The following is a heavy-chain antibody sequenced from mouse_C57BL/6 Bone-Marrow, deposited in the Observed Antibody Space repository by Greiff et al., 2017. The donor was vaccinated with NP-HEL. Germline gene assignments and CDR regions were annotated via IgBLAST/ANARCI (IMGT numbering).Heavy chain of an antibody. CDR3: ARSGVTTRFAY. V-gene: IGHV1-64*01. CDR1: GYTFTSYW. CDR2: IHPNSGST. J-gene: IGHJ3*01. Sequence: VQLVESGAELVKPGASVKLSCKASGYTFTSYWMHWVKQRPGQGLEWIGMIHPNSGSTNYNEKFKSKATLTVDKSSSTAYMQLSSLTSEDSAVYYCARSGVTTRFAYWGQGTLVTVSA. D-gene: IGHD2-2*01.